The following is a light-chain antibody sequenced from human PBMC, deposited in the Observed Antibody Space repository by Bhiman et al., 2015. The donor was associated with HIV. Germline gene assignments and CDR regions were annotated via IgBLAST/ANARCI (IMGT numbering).Light chain of an antibody. V-gene: IGLV3-1*01. CDR1: KLGDRY. J-gene: IGLJ1*01. CDR2: QFN. CDR3: QAWDSRTGV. Sequence: SYELTQPPSVSVSPGQTASITCSGDKLGDRYAGWFQLKPGQSPVLVIYQFNKRPPWTPVRLSGSRSGNTATLTISGTQALDEADYFCQAWDSRTGVFGAGTTVTVL.